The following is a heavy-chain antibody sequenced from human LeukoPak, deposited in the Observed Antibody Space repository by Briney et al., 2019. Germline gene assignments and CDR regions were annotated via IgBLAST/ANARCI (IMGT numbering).Heavy chain of an antibody. V-gene: IGHV1-18*04. CDR1: GYTFTSYG. D-gene: IGHD3-9*01. CDR2: ISAYNGNT. Sequence: GAAVTVSCKASGYTFTSYGISWVRQAPGQGLEWMGWISAYNGNTNYAQELQGRVTMTTDTSTSTAYMELRSLRSDDTAVYYCARGDMGPGFDPWGQGTLVTVSS. CDR3: ARGDMGPGFDP. J-gene: IGHJ5*02.